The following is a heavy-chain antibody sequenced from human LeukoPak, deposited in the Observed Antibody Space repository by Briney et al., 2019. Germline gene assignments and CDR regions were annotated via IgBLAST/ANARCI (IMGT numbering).Heavy chain of an antibody. V-gene: IGHV3-30*03. J-gene: IGHJ4*02. CDR3: ARAVVGKEDLDY. Sequence: GGSLRLSCAASGFTFSSYSMNWVRQAPGKGLEWVAVISHDGSTKYYADSVRGRFTISRDNSKNTLYLQMDSLGAEDTAVYYCARAVVGKEDLDYWGQGTLVAVSS. CDR1: GFTFSSYS. D-gene: IGHD6-19*01. CDR2: ISHDGSTK.